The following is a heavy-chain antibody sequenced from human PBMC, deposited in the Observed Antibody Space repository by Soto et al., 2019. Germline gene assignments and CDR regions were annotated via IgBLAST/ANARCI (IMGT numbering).Heavy chain of an antibody. CDR3: ARDRDWYLDY. CDR1: GYSFTTYG. J-gene: IGHJ4*02. V-gene: IGHV1-18*01. Sequence: ASVKVSCKASGYSFTTYGMTWVRQAPGQGLEWMGWISTDKGNTKYAQNFQSRATLTTDTSTSTAYMELRSLRSDDTAVYYCARDRDWYLDYWGQGTLVTVSS. D-gene: IGHD2-21*02. CDR2: ISTDKGNT.